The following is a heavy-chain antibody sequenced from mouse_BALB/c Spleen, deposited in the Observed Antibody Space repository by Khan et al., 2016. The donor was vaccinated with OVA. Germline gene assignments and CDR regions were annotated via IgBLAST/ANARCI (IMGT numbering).Heavy chain of an antibody. D-gene: IGHD1-1*01. CDR3: ASGIHYCEGSKFEGYYFDY. Sequence: EVQLQESGPGLVKPSQSLSLTCTVTGYSITSDYAWNGIRQFPGNKLEWMGYISYTGDTAYNPSLQSRTSITRDTSKNQFFLQLNSVTTEDTATYYCASGIHYCEGSKFEGYYFDYWGQGTTLTVSS. J-gene: IGHJ2*01. CDR1: GYSITSDYA. CDR2: ISYTGDT. V-gene: IGHV3-2*02.